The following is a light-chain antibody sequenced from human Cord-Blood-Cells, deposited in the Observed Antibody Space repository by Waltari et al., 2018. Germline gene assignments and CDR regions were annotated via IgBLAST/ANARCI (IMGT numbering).Light chain of an antibody. CDR2: DVS. J-gene: IGLJ3*02. V-gene: IGLV2-14*01. Sequence: QSALTQPASVSGSPGQSFTISCTGTSSAVGGYTNVPWYQQHPGKAPKLMIYDVSNRPSGVSNRFSGSKSGNTASLTISGLQAEDEADYYCSSYTSSSTVFGGGTKLTVL. CDR1: SSAVGGYTN. CDR3: SSYTSSSTV.